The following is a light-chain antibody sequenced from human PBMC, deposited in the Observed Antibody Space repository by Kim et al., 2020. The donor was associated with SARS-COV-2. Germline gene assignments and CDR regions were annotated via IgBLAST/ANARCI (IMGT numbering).Light chain of an antibody. Sequence: QSVLTQAPSASGTPGQSVTIYCSGSSSNIGNNFVYWYQQLPGTAPKVLIHTNNKRPSGVSDRFSGFKSVTSASRSISGLRSEDEADYYCGSWDDSLDGPVFGGGTQLTVL. CDR1: SSNIGNNF. J-gene: IGLJ3*02. V-gene: IGLV1-47*01. CDR2: TNN. CDR3: GSWDDSLDGPV.